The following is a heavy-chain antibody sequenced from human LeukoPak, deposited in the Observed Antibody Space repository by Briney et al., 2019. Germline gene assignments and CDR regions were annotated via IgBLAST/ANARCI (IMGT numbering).Heavy chain of an antibody. D-gene: IGHD3-22*01. V-gene: IGHV3-23*01. CDR1: GFTFTNYV. J-gene: IGHJ3*02. CDR3: AKDPRVIVVGDAFDI. Sequence: PGGSLRLSCVASGFTFTNYVMSWARQAPGKGLEWVSAISDSGGSTYYADSVKGRFTISRDNSKNTLYLQMNSLRAEDTAVYYCAKDPRVIVVGDAFDIWGQGTMVIVSS. CDR2: ISDSGGST.